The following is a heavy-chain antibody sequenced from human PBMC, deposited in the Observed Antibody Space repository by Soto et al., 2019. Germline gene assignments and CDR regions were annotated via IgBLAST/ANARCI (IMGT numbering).Heavy chain of an antibody. CDR2: IYYSGST. CDR1: GGSISSYY. V-gene: IGHV4-59*08. J-gene: IGHJ3*02. D-gene: IGHD3-9*01. Sequence: QVQLQESGPGLVKPSETLSLTCTVSGGSISSYYWSWIRQPPGKGLDWIGYIYYSGSTTYNPSLKSRVTISVDTSKSQFSLKLTSVTAADTAIYYCARQGFDILTGHYGFDIWGQGTMVTVSS. CDR3: ARQGFDILTGHYGFDI.